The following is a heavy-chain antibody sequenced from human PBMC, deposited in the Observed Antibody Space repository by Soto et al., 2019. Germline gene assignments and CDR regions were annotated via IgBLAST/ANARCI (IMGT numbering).Heavy chain of an antibody. Sequence: SETLSLTCAVSGYSIINGYYWGWIRQPPGKGLEWLGTIYHSGSTYYNPSLKSRVTMSVDTSNNHYSLKLRSMTAADTAVYYCARDAGTYRYYFDYWGQGTLVTVSS. CDR3: ARDAGTYRYYFDY. CDR2: IYHSGST. J-gene: IGHJ4*02. V-gene: IGHV4-38-2*02. CDR1: GYSIINGYY.